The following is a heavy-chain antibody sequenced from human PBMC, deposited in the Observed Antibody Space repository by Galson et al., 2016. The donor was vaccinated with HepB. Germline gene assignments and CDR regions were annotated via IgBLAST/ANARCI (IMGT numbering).Heavy chain of an antibody. D-gene: IGHD1-26*01. CDR3: AKVTRGGCTSTYQRDRRYFQYSLDG. CDR2: VSASGVAT. Sequence: SLRLSCAASGFTYAAYAIAWVRQAPGKGLQWVASVSASGVATYYADTVKGRFTIPRDEHKNTAYLQMNSLRAEDTAVYYCAKVTRGGCTSTYQRDRRYFQYSLDGWGQGTTVIVSS. J-gene: IGHJ6*02. CDR1: GFTYAAYA. V-gene: IGHV3-23*01.